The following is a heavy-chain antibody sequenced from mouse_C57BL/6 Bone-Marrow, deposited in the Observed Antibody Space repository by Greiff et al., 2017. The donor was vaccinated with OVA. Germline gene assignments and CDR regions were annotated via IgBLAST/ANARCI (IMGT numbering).Heavy chain of an antibody. Sequence: EVKLMESGGGLVKPGGSLKLSCAASGFTFSSYAMSWVRQTPEKRLEWVATISDGGSYTYYPDNVKGRFTISRDNAKNNLYLQMSHLKSEDTAMYYCARRWLLMDDWGQGTSVTVSS. CDR1: GFTFSSYA. CDR3: ARRWLLMDD. J-gene: IGHJ4*01. CDR2: ISDGGSYT. V-gene: IGHV5-4*03. D-gene: IGHD2-3*01.